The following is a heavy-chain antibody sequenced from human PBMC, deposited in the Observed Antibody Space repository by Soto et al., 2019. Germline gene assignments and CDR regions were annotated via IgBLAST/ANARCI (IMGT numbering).Heavy chain of an antibody. CDR2: IYHSGST. CDR1: GGSISSGDYY. J-gene: IGHJ6*02. CDR3: ARHLTYCSAGSCYSDFPYYGMDV. Sequence: TLSLTCTVSGGSISSGDYYWSWIRQPPGKGLEWIGYIYHSGSTYYNPSLKSRVTISVDTSKNQFSLKLSSVTAADTAVYYCARHLTYCSAGSCYSDFPYYGMDVWGQGTTVTVSS. D-gene: IGHD2-15*01. V-gene: IGHV4-30-4*01.